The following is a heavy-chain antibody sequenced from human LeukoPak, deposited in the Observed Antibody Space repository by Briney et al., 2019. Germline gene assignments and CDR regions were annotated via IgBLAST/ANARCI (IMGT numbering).Heavy chain of an antibody. CDR3: ARGYHTSGRGNAFDI. CDR1: RGSIRGYY. D-gene: IGHD3-10*01. V-gene: IGHV4-59*07. Sequence: SDTLSLTCSFSRGSIRGYYWSWIRQPPGKALEGIGYISYSGSTIYNPSLMSRVTISVDTSKSLFSLRLTSVTAADTAMYWCARGYHTSGRGNAFDIWGQGTMVTVSS. CDR2: ISYSGST. J-gene: IGHJ3*02.